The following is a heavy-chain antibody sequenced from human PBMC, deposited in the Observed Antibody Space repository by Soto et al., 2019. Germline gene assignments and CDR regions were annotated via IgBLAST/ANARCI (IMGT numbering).Heavy chain of an antibody. CDR1: GGSISSGGYS. CDR2: IYHSGST. D-gene: IGHD3-16*01. J-gene: IGHJ6*02. Sequence: TLSLTCAVSGGSISSGGYSWSWIRQPPGKGLEWIGYIYHSGSTYYNPSLKSRVTISVGRSKNQFSLKLSSVTAADTAVYYCARGRGGDYYYYGMDVWGQGTTVTVYS. CDR3: ARGRGGDYYYYGMDV. V-gene: IGHV4-30-2*01.